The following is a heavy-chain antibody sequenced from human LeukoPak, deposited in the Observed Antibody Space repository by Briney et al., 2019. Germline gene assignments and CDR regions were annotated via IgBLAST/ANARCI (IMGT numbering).Heavy chain of an antibody. CDR1: GGTFSSYA. CDR2: IIPIFGTA. V-gene: IGHV1-69*13. Sequence: GASVKVSCKASGGTFSSYAISWVRQAPGQGLEWMGGIIPIFGTANYAQKFQGRVTITADESTSTAYMELSSLRSEDTAVYYCAREKHAHYYDSSGYYHYYYYGMDVWGQGTTVTVSS. J-gene: IGHJ6*02. CDR3: AREKHAHYYDSSGYYHYYYYGMDV. D-gene: IGHD3-22*01.